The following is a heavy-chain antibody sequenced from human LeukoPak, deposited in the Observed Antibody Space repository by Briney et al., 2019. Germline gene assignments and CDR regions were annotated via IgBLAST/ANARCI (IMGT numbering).Heavy chain of an antibody. CDR3: AKVLYDYVWGSNAFDI. CDR2: ISGSGGST. CDR1: GFTFSSYA. Sequence: RGSLRLSCAASGFTFSSYAMSWVRQAPGSGLEWVSAISGSGGSTYYADSVKGRITISRDNSKNTLYLKMNSLRAEDTAVYYCAKVLYDYVWGSNAFDIWGQGTMVTVSS. J-gene: IGHJ3*02. D-gene: IGHD3-16*01. V-gene: IGHV3-23*01.